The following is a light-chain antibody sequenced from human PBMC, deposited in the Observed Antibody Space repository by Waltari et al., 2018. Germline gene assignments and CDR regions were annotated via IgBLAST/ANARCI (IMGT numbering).Light chain of an antibody. J-gene: IGLJ3*02. CDR1: GSNIGAGSD. CDR3: QSYDTSLSVV. CDR2: GST. V-gene: IGLV1-40*01. Sequence: QSVLPQPPSVSGAPGQRVTISCTGSGSNIGAGSDVHWYQQPPRAAPKLLIYGSTSRPLGVPARFFGSTSGASASLAIIGLQAEDEADYYCQSYDTSLSVVFGGGTKLTVL.